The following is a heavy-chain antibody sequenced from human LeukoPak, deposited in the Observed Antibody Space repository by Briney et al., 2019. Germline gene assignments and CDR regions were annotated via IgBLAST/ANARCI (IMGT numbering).Heavy chain of an antibody. Sequence: GASVKVSCKASGYTFTNNDINWVRQATGQGLEWMGWMNPNSGNTNYAQKFQGRVTITRNTSINTAYMELSSLRSEDTAVYYCAREWEVDGFDIWGQGTMVTVSS. J-gene: IGHJ3*02. CDR3: AREWEVDGFDI. CDR2: MNPNSGNT. D-gene: IGHD1-26*01. V-gene: IGHV1-8*03. CDR1: GYTFTNND.